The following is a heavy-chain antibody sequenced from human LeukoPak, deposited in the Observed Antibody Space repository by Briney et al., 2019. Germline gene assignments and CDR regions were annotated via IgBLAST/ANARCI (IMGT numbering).Heavy chain of an antibody. V-gene: IGHV3-23*01. D-gene: IGHD3-22*01. J-gene: IGHJ6*02. CDR2: IGISGVTT. CDR1: GFTFSTYC. CDR3: TKHITTDATTPFYYGMDV. Sequence: GGSLRLSCAASGFTFSTYCMSWVRQAPGKGLEWVSGIGISGVTTYYADSVKGRFTISRDNSKNTLSLQMNSLRVEDTAVYYCTKHITTDATTPFYYGMDVWGQGTTVTVSS.